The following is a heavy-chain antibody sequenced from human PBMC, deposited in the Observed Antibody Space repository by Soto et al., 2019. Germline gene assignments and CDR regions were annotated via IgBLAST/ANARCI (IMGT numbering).Heavy chain of an antibody. J-gene: IGHJ4*02. V-gene: IGHV3-23*01. D-gene: IGHD1-26*01. Sequence: EVQLLESGGGLVQPGGSLRLSCAASGFIFTNYGMSWVRQAPGKGLEWVSAISYTGGSTHYADSVKGRFTISRDNAKNTLYLQMNTLKAEDTAVYYCAKDRPSIGSYYRDYPYWGQGTLVTVSS. CDR2: ISYTGGST. CDR3: AKDRPSIGSYYRDYPY. CDR1: GFIFTNYG.